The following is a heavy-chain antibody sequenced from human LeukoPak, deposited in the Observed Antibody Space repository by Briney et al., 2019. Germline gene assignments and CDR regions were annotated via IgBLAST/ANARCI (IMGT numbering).Heavy chain of an antibody. CDR3: ARCPDSSGLNVGSY. CDR1: GFTFSSYE. J-gene: IGHJ4*02. D-gene: IGHD3-22*01. Sequence: PGGSLRLSCAASGFTFSSYEMNWVRQAPGKGLEWVSYISSSGSTIYYADSVKGRFTISRDNAKNSLYLQMNSLRAEDTALYYCARCPDSSGLNVGSYWGQGTLVTVSS. CDR2: ISSSGSTI. V-gene: IGHV3-48*03.